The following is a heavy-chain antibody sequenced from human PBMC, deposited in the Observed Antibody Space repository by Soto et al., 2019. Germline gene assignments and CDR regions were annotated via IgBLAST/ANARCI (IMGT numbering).Heavy chain of an antibody. V-gene: IGHV3-23*01. CDR2: ISGSGGST. D-gene: IGHD2-2*01. CDR1: GFTFSSYA. Sequence: EVQLLESGGGLVQPGGSLRLSCAASGFTFSSYAMSWVRQAPGRGLEWVSAISGSGGSTYYADSVKGRFTISRDKSKNTLYLQMNSLRAEDTAVYYCAKEGLGYCSSTSCRPRYYYYMDVWGKGTTVTVSS. J-gene: IGHJ6*03. CDR3: AKEGLGYCSSTSCRPRYYYYMDV.